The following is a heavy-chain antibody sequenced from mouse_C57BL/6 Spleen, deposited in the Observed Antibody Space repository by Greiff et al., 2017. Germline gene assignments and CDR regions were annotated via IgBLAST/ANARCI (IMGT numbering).Heavy chain of an antibody. V-gene: IGHV1-82*01. Sequence: QVQLQQSGPELVKPGASVKISCKASGYAFSSSWMNWVKQRPGKGLEWIGRIYPGDGDTNYNGKFKGKATLTADKSSSTAYIQLSSLTSEDSAVYFCESAGGSAYLGYWGQGTTLTVSS. CDR2: IYPGDGDT. J-gene: IGHJ2*01. CDR1: GYAFSSSW. CDR3: ESAGGSAYLGY. D-gene: IGHD1-1*02.